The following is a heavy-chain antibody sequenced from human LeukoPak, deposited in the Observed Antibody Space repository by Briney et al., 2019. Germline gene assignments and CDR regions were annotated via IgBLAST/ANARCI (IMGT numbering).Heavy chain of an antibody. V-gene: IGHV3-21*04. CDR3: AKGIAAAGTFDY. J-gene: IGHJ4*02. Sequence: GGSLSLSCASSGFTFISYSMNWVRQAPGKGLEGVSSMSSSSSYMYYVDAVKGRFTISSDNAKNSLYLQMNSLRAEDTAVYYCAKGIAAAGTFDYWGQGTLVTVSS. CDR1: GFTFISYS. D-gene: IGHD6-13*01. CDR2: MSSSSSYM.